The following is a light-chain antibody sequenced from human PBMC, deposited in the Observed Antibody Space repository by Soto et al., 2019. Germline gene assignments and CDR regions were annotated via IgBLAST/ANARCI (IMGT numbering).Light chain of an antibody. J-gene: IGLJ2*01. CDR2: DVS. V-gene: IGLV2-14*01. CDR1: NSDVGGYNH. CDR3: SSYTSSTTVV. Sequence: QSALTQPASVSGSPGQSITLSCTGTNSDVGGYNHVSWYQQHPGKAPKLMIYDVSNRPSGVSNRFSGSKSGNTASLTISGLQAEDEADYYCSSYTSSTTVVFGGGTKLTVL.